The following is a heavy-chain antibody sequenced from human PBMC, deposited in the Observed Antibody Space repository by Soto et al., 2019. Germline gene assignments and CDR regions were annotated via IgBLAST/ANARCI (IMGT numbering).Heavy chain of an antibody. CDR3: AEDIVVVPAAMRGYYYYGMDV. CDR2: IIPIFGTA. J-gene: IGHJ6*02. D-gene: IGHD2-2*01. CDR1: GGTFSSYA. Sequence: SVKVSCKASGGTFSSYAISWVRQAPGQGLEWMGGIIPIFGTANYAQKFQGRVTITADKSTSTAYMELSSLRSEDTAVYYCAEDIVVVPAAMRGYYYYGMDVWGQGTTVTVSS. V-gene: IGHV1-69*06.